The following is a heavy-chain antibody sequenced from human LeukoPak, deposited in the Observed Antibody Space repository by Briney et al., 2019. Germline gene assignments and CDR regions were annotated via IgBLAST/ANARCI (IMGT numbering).Heavy chain of an antibody. CDR3: ARQWLALDY. V-gene: IGHV3-48*04. D-gene: IGHD6-19*01. Sequence: GGSLRLSCATSRFTFSSYSINWVRQAPGKGLEWISYMSSSGSPIYYADSVKGRFTISRDNAKNSVNLQMNSLRAEDTAVYYCARQWLALDYWGQGTLVTVSS. CDR1: RFTFSSYS. J-gene: IGHJ4*02. CDR2: MSSSGSPI.